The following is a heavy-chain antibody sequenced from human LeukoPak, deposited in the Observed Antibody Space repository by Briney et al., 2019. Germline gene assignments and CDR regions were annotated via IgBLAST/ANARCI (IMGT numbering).Heavy chain of an antibody. Sequence: SKTLSLTCAVYGGSFSGYYWSWIRQPPGKGLEWIGEINHSGSTNYNPSLKSRVTISVDTSKNQFSLKLSSVTAADTAVYYCARGPRRAYSSSSGVDYWGQGTLVTVSS. CDR3: ARGPRRAYSSSSGVDY. J-gene: IGHJ4*02. CDR1: GGSFSGYY. V-gene: IGHV4-34*01. CDR2: INHSGST. D-gene: IGHD6-6*01.